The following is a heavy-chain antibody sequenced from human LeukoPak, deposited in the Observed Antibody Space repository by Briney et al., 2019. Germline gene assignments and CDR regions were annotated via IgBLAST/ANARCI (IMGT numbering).Heavy chain of an antibody. D-gene: IGHD4-17*01. J-gene: IGHJ3*01. CDR1: GFSFSRSW. CDR2: IKQDGSAK. CDR3: AREGHYGNEGFDV. V-gene: IGHV3-7*01. Sequence: PGGSLRLSCAGSGFSFSRSWMSWIRQAPGKGLEWVANIKQDGSAKYYSASVKGRFTISRDNSKNSLYLQMDSLRVEDTAVYYCAREGHYGNEGFDVWGQVTLVRVAS.